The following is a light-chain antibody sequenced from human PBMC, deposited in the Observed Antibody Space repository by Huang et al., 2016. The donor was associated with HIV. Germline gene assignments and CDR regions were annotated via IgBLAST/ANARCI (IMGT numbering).Light chain of an antibody. V-gene: IGKV4-1*01. CDR2: CAS. J-gene: IGKJ3*01. CDR1: RNIFYNSNKKNY. CDR3: QQYYTAPFT. Sequence: DILMTQSPDFLAVSLGERATINCRSSRNIFYNSNKKNYLAWYQQRPGQPPKLLIQCASNREAGVPDRFSGSGSETDFPLTISSLQAEDVAIYYCQQYYTAPFTFGPGTKVDI.